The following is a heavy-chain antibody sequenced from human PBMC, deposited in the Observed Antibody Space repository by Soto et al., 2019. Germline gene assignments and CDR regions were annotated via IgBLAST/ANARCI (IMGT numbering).Heavy chain of an antibody. CDR1: GGSISSSSYY. CDR2: IYYSGST. CDR3: ARRYPPGSHWYFDL. V-gene: IGHV4-39*01. J-gene: IGHJ2*01. Sequence: QLQLQESGPGLVKPSETLSLTCTVSGGSISSSSYYWGWIRQPPGKGLEWIGSIYYSGSTYYNPSLKSRVTISVDTSKNQFSLKLSSVTAADTAVYYCARRYPPGSHWYFDLWGRGTLVTVSS. D-gene: IGHD1-1*01.